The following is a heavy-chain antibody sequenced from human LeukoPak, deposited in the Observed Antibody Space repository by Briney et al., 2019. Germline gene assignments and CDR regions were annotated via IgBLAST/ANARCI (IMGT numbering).Heavy chain of an antibody. V-gene: IGHV4-59*08. CDR2: SHNIVET. D-gene: IGHD5-18*01. Sequence: PSETLSLTCTDSRGSMTSNNWCWSRHRPQQGLEWISYSHNIVETKYNPYPKRRINLSVAESMRGICLKLSSATAADTALHYCARQPASTAAFDIWGQGATVTVSA. CDR1: RGSMTSNN. CDR3: ARQPASTAAFDI. J-gene: IGHJ3*02.